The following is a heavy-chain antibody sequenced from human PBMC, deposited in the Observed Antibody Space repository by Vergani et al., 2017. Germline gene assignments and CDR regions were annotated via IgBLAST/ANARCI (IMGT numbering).Heavy chain of an antibody. CDR2: IHTGGST. CDR3: ARSXPYCTSGSCPAI. CDR1: GESIRSGSHY. J-gene: IGHJ4*02. Sequence: QVKLQESGPGLLKPSQTLSLTCTVSGESIRSGSHYWSWIRQPAGKGPEWIGHIHTGGSTDLNPSFKSRVSISVDTSKSQFSLKLNSVTVADTAVYYCARSXPYCTSGSCPAIWGQGTLVTVSS. V-gene: IGHV4-61*02. D-gene: IGHD2-15*01.